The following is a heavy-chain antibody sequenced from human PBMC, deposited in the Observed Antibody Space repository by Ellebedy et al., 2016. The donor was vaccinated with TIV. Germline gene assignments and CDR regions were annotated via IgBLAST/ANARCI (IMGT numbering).Heavy chain of an antibody. J-gene: IGHJ3*02. V-gene: IGHV3-30*02. D-gene: IGHD4-17*01. CDR2: IGYDGSKK. CDR3: AKRAQISSHGLEI. CDR1: RVTFRSYG. Sequence: PGGSLRPSCAASRVTFRSYGIHWVRRAPGKGLEWVAAIGYDGSKKSYADSVKGRITISRDNSTNTVDLQMNSLRAKDTAVYYCAKRAQISSHGLEIWGQGTMVTVSS.